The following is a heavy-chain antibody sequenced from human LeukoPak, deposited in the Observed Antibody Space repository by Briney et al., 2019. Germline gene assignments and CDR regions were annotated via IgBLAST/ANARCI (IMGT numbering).Heavy chain of an antibody. D-gene: IGHD3-3*01. Sequence: SETLSLTCTVSGGSISSYYWSWIRQPPGKGLEWIGYIYYSGSTNYNPSLKSRVTISVDTSKNQFSLKLSSVTAADTAVYYCARVGQIFGVVIQFDYWGQGTLVTVSS. CDR1: GGSISSYY. J-gene: IGHJ4*02. CDR2: IYYSGST. V-gene: IGHV4-59*01. CDR3: ARVGQIFGVVIQFDY.